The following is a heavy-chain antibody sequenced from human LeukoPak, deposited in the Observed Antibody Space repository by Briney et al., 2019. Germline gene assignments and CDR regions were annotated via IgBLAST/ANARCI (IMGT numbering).Heavy chain of an antibody. CDR2: ISYDGSNK. CDR1: GFTFSSYA. V-gene: IGHV3-30-3*01. J-gene: IGHJ5*02. Sequence: GGSLRLSCAASGFTFSSYAMHWVRQAPGKGLEWVAVISYDGSNKYYADSVKGRFTISRDNSKNTLYLQMNSLRAEDTAVYYCARDIDCGGGSCSGRFDPWGQGTLVTVSS. D-gene: IGHD2-15*01. CDR3: ARDIDCGGGSCSGRFDP.